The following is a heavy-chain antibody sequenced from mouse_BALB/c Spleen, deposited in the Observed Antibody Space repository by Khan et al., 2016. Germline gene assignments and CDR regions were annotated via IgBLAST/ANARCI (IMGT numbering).Heavy chain of an antibody. V-gene: IGHV2-6-7*01. CDR3: ASYYDYDGWFAY. J-gene: IGHJ3*01. Sequence: VQLQESGPGLVAPSQSLSITCTVSGFSITGFAVNWVRQPPGKGLEWLGGLWGDGSKDDDSALKSRLSISKDNSKSQVFLKMNSLQTYDTARYYCASYYDYDGWFAYWGQGTLVTVSA. CDR2: LWGDGSK. D-gene: IGHD2-4*01. CDR1: GFSITGFA.